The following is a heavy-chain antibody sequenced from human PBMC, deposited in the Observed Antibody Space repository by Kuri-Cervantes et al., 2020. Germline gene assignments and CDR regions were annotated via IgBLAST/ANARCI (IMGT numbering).Heavy chain of an antibody. D-gene: IGHD4-17*01. Sequence: GGSLRLSCAASGFTFDDYAMHWVRQAPGKGLEWVSGISWNSGSIGYADSVKGRFTISRDNSKNTLYLQMNSLRAEDTAVYYCAKDRTYGDYGAFDIWGQGTMVTVSS. CDR1: GFTFDDYA. V-gene: IGHV3-9*01. CDR2: ISWNSGSI. J-gene: IGHJ3*02. CDR3: AKDRTYGDYGAFDI.